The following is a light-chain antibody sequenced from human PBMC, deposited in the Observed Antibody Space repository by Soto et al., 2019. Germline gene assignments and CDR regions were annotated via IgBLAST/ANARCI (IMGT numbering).Light chain of an antibody. CDR2: GAS. CDR1: QSVSNNY. V-gene: IGKV3-20*01. CDR3: QQYVSSPLT. Sequence: EIVLTQSPGTLSLSPGEGATLSCRASQSVSNNYLAWYQQKPGQAPRLVISGASSRATAIPDRFSGSGSGTDFTLTISRLEPEDFAVYSCQQYVSSPLTFGGGTKVEIK. J-gene: IGKJ4*01.